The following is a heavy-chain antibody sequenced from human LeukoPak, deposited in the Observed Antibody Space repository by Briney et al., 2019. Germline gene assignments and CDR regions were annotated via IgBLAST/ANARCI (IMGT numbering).Heavy chain of an antibody. Sequence: SVKVSCKASGGTFISYAISWVRQAPGQGLEWMGGIIPIFGTANYAQKFQGRVTITADESTSTAYMELSSLRSEDTAVYYCARDRPTDQWELLNRYSPHYGMDVWGQGTTVTVSS. CDR1: GGTFISYA. D-gene: IGHD1-26*01. J-gene: IGHJ6*02. CDR3: ARDRPTDQWELLNRYSPHYGMDV. CDR2: IIPIFGTA. V-gene: IGHV1-69*01.